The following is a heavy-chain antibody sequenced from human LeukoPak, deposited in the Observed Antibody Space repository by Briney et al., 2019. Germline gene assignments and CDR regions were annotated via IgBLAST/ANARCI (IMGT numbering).Heavy chain of an antibody. CDR3: ARGFRGAIPGGHFDY. CDR2: ISSSSSYI. CDR1: GFTFSSYS. J-gene: IGHJ4*02. Sequence: GGSLRLSCAASGFTFSSYSMNWVRQAPGKGLEWVSSISSSSSYIYYADSVKGRFTISRDNAKNSLYLQMNSLRAEDTAVYYCARGFRGAIPGGHFDYWGQGTLVTVSS. V-gene: IGHV3-21*01. D-gene: IGHD3-10*01.